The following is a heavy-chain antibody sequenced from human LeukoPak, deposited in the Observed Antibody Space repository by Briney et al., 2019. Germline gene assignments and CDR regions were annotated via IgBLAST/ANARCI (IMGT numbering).Heavy chain of an antibody. CDR2: IKQDGSEK. Sequence: GTLSLTCAVSGGSISSSNWWSWVRQAPGKGLEWVANIKQDGSEKYYVDSVKGRFTISRDNAKNSLYLQMNSLRAEDTAVYYCARVCPTYYDFWSGYYTDYYYYGMDVWGQGTTVTVSS. D-gene: IGHD3-3*01. V-gene: IGHV3-7*01. J-gene: IGHJ6*02. CDR1: GGSISSSNW. CDR3: ARVCPTYYDFWSGYYTDYYYYGMDV.